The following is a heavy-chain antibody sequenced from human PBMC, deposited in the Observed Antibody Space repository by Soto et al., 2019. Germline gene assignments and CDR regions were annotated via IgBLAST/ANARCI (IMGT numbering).Heavy chain of an antibody. CDR2: INPNSGGT. Sequence: ASMKVSCKSSGYTFTGYYMRWVRQAPGQGLECMGWINPNSGGTNYAQKFQGWVTMTRDTSISTAYMELSRLRSDDTAVYYCARSRSNYLSNWFDPWGQGTLVTVS. V-gene: IGHV1-2*04. D-gene: IGHD4-4*01. CDR3: ARSRSNYLSNWFDP. J-gene: IGHJ5*02. CDR1: GYTFTGYY.